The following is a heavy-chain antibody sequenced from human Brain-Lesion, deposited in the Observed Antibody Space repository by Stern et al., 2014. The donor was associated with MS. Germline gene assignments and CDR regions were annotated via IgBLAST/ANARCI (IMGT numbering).Heavy chain of an antibody. J-gene: IGHJ6*02. CDR2: IFNSGST. CDR1: GGSISSGGYY. Sequence: QLQLQESGPGLVKPSQTLSLSCTVSGGSISSGGYYWSWIRQPAGKGLEWIGRIFNSGSTSYNPSLKSRFTISIDTSKTQFSLRLNPMTAADTAVYYCARGRVVPGFQYYATDVWGQGTTVIVSS. V-gene: IGHV4-61*02. D-gene: IGHD2-2*01. CDR3: ARGRVVPGFQYYATDV.